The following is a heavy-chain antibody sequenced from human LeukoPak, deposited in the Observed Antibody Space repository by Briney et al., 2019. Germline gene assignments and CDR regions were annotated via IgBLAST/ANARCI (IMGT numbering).Heavy chain of an antibody. V-gene: IGHV4-39*01. CDR3: ARHQSMTWFAP. CDR1: GGSISSYY. Sequence: SETLSLTCTVSGGSISSYYWGWIRQPPGKGLEWIGSTHYSGTTYYNPSLKSRVTISVDTSKNQFSLKLRSVTAADTAVYYCARHQSMTWFAPWGQGTLVTVSS. J-gene: IGHJ5*02. CDR2: THYSGTT.